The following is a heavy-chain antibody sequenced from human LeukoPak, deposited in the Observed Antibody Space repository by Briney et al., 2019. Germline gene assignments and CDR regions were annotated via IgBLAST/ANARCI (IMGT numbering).Heavy chain of an antibody. CDR2: ISYDGSNK. CDR3: AKDSSRSFMDV. Sequence: GGSLRLSCEASGFTFSDYAMNWVRQAPGKGLEWVAVISYDGSNKYYADSVKGRFTISRDNSKNTLYLQMNSLRAEDTAVYYCAKDSSRSFMDVWGKGTTVTVSS. J-gene: IGHJ6*03. V-gene: IGHV3-30*18. D-gene: IGHD2-2*01. CDR1: GFTFSDYA.